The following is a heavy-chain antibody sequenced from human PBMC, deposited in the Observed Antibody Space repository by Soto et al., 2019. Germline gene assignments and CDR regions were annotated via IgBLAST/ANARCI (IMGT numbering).Heavy chain of an antibody. CDR3: SREYYSSGTH. CDR1: GFTFSTYW. J-gene: IGHJ1*01. CDR2: ISESGDIT. D-gene: IGHD3-10*01. V-gene: IGHV3-74*01. Sequence: GGSLRLSCAASGFTFSTYWMQWVRQVPGEGLVWVSSISESGDITVYADSVKGRFTISRDNVKNTLYLQMDGLRVEDTAIYYCSREYYSSGTHWGQGTLVTVSS.